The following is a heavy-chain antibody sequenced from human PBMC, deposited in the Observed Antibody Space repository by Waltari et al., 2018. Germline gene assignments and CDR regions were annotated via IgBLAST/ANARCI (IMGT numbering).Heavy chain of an antibody. V-gene: IGHV3-7*01. Sequence: EVQLVESGGGLVQPGGSLRLSCAASGFTFSSYWMSWVRPAPGKGLEWVANIKQDGSEKYYVDSVKGRFTISRDNAKNSLYLQMNSLRAEDTAVYYCARVRSGSYWYGYPFFDYWGQGTLVTVSS. J-gene: IGHJ4*02. CDR3: ARVRSGSYWYGYPFFDY. CDR2: IKQDGSEK. D-gene: IGHD1-26*01. CDR1: GFTFSSYW.